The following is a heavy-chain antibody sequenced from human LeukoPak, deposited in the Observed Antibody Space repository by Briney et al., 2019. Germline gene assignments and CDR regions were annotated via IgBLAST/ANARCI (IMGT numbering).Heavy chain of an antibody. CDR3: ARGGAVLRFGEWVLEQFDC. V-gene: IGHV4-30-4*08. CDR2: IYYSGST. D-gene: IGHD3-3*01. J-gene: IGHJ4*02. CDR1: GGSISSGGYY. Sequence: SETLSLTCTVSGGSISSGGYYWSWIRQPPGKGLEWIGYIYYSGSTYYNPSFKSRATISVDTSKNQFCLKLHAVTAADTDVYYCARGGAVLRFGEWVLEQFDCWGEGAMVSVPS.